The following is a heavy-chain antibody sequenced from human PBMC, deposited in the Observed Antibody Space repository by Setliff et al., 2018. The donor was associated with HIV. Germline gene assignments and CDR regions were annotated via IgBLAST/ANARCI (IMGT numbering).Heavy chain of an antibody. D-gene: IGHD3-22*01. Sequence: SETLSLTCTVSGGSINSGSYYWGWIRQPPEKGLEWIGTIYYSGSTYYNPSLKSRVTISVDTSKNQFSLKLSSVTAADTTVYYCARHSGLGGYYSPFDYWGPGTLVTVSS. CDR2: IYYSGST. CDR1: GGSINSGSYY. CDR3: ARHSGLGGYYSPFDY. J-gene: IGHJ4*02. V-gene: IGHV4-39*01.